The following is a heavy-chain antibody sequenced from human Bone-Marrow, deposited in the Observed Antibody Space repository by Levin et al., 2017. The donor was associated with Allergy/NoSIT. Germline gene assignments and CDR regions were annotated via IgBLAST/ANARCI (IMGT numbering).Heavy chain of an antibody. J-gene: IGHJ6*02. CDR1: GGTLSSYA. CDR2: IIPLLGIA. CDR3: ARYYGSGSYSSHYGLDV. Sequence: SVKVSCKASGGTLSSYAITWVRQAPGQGLEWMGRIIPLLGIANYAQKFQGRVTITADKSTSTAYMEVSSLRSEDTAVYYCARYYGSGSYSSHYGLDVWGQGTTVTVSS. V-gene: IGHV1-69*04. D-gene: IGHD3-10*01.